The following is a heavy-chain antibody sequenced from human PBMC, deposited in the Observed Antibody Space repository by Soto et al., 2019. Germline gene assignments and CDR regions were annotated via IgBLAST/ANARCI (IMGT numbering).Heavy chain of an antibody. D-gene: IGHD1-1*01. CDR2: IYYSGST. V-gene: IGHV4-61*08. Sequence: PLGTPSPTRRFSGVSLSRGGDYLGWIRQHPGKGLEWIGYIYYSGSTYYNPSLKSRVSISIDTSKNQFSLKLISMTAADTAVYFCATGTWSFHQWGQGTLVTVSS. CDR1: GVSLSRGGDY. J-gene: IGHJ1*01. CDR3: ATGTWSFHQ.